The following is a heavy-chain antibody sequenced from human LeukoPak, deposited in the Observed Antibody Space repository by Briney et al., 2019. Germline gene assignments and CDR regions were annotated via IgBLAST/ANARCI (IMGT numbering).Heavy chain of an antibody. CDR2: ISGDGGST. Sequence: GGSLRLSCAAPGFFFDNYAIHWVRQAPGKGLEWVSLISGDGGSTFYADSVRGRFTISRDNTRKSLSLQMSSLRSEDTVLYYCARESETSGWYDYWGQGTLVTVSS. CDR3: ARESETSGWYDY. D-gene: IGHD6-19*01. J-gene: IGHJ4*02. CDR1: GFFFDNYA. V-gene: IGHV3-43*02.